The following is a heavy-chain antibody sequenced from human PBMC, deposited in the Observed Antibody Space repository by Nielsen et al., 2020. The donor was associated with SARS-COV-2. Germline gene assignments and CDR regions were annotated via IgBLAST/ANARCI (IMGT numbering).Heavy chain of an antibody. CDR2: ISYDRINK. CDR3: VRSRRLWLGDNGDY. J-gene: IGHJ4*02. D-gene: IGHD3-10*01. V-gene: IGHV3-30*04. Sequence: GGSLRLSCAASGFTFSDYALHWVRQAPGKGLEWVAFISYDRINKEYTDSVKGRFTISSDNPKNTVNLEMNSLRIEDTAIYYCVRSRRLWLGDNGDYWGQGTLVTVSS. CDR1: GFTFSDYA.